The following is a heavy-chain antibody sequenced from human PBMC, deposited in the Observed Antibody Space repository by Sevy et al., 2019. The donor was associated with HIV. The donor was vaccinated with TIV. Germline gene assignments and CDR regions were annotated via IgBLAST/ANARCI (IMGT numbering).Heavy chain of an antibody. Sequence: GGSLRLSCAASGFTFSSYAMSWVRQAPGKGLEWVSAISGSGGSTYYADSVKGRFTISRDNSKNTLYLQMNSLRAEDTAVYYCAKGQGPLAKVAPNFDYRGQGTLVTVSS. V-gene: IGHV3-23*01. J-gene: IGHJ4*02. CDR3: AKGQGPLAKVAPNFDY. CDR1: GFTFSSYA. CDR2: ISGSGGST.